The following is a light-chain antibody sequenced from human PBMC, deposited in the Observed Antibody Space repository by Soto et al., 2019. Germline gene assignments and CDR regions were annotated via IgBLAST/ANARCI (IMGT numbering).Light chain of an antibody. CDR3: QQYDNWPPWT. CDR2: GVS. V-gene: IGKV3-15*01. J-gene: IGKJ1*01. CDR1: QSVRSN. Sequence: EIVMTQSPATLSVSPGDRATLSCRASQSVRSNLAWYQQKPGQAPRLLMYGVSTRATGIPARFSGSGSGTEFTLTISSLQSEDFAVYYCQQYDNWPPWTFGQGTKVEI.